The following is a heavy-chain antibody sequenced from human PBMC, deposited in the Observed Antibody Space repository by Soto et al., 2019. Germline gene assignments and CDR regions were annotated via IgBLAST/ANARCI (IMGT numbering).Heavy chain of an antibody. Sequence: QITLKESGPTLVNPTQTLTLTCIFSGFSLTTRGVGVAWIHQPPGKALEWLALMYWDGDKRYSPLLKSRLTITKGTSENQVILTLTNVDPVDTGTYYCAHKGGRGAGMDVWGQGTTVTVSS. D-gene: IGHD2-15*01. J-gene: IGHJ6*02. V-gene: IGHV2-5*02. CDR3: AHKGGRGAGMDV. CDR1: GFSLTTRGVG. CDR2: MYWDGDK.